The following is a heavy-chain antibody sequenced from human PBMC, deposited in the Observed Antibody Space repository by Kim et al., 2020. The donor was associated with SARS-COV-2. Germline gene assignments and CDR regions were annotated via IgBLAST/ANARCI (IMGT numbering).Heavy chain of an antibody. Sequence: GGSLRLSCATSGFIFSDHYMDWVRQAPGKGLEWVGRARNKTMNFMTDYAASVRGRFTISRDDSKNSLYLQMNSLKSEDTAVYYCVEVGLGGYDDSWGQGTPVTVSS. J-gene: IGHJ5*02. V-gene: IGHV3-72*01. CDR1: GFIFSDHY. D-gene: IGHD1-26*01. CDR2: ARNKTMNFMT. CDR3: VEVGLGGYDDS.